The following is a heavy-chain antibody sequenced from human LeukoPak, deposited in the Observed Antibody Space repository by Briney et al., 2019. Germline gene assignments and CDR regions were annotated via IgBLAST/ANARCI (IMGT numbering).Heavy chain of an antibody. Sequence: GGSLRLSCAASGFTFSDSYMTWVRQAPGKGLEWLSYIGGNSGDTNYADSVKGRFTISRDNAKNSLYLQMNSLRAEDTAVYYCARLWDFGETPINWFDPWGQGTLVTVSS. J-gene: IGHJ5*02. CDR3: ARLWDFGETPINWFDP. CDR1: GFTFSDSY. V-gene: IGHV3-11*06. CDR2: IGGNSGDT. D-gene: IGHD4-17*01.